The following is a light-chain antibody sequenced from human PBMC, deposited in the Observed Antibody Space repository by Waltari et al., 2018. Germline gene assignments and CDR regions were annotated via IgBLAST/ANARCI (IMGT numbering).Light chain of an antibody. V-gene: IGKV3-11*01. CDR1: QSVINY. J-gene: IGKJ5*01. CDR3: QQRSNWPLIT. CDR2: DAS. Sequence: RASQSVINYLAWYQQKPGQAPRLLIYDASNRATDIPARFSGSGSGTDFTLTISSLEPEDFAVYYCQQRSNWPLITIGQGTRLEIK.